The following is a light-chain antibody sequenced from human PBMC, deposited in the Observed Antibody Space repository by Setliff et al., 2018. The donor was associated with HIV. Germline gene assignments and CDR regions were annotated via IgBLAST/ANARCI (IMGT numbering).Light chain of an antibody. CDR1: RSNIADNF. V-gene: IGLV1-51*01. Sequence: QSVLTQPPSVSTAPGQKVTISCSGSRSNIADNFVSWYQQIPGTAPKLFIYDNYKRPSGIPDRFSGSKSGTSATLVITVLQPGDEAVYYCGTWDSSLSVGVFGGGTQLTVL. J-gene: IGLJ3*02. CDR2: DNY. CDR3: GTWDSSLSVGV.